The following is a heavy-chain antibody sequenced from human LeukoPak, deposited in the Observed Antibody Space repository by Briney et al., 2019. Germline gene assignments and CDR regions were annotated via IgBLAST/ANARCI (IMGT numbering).Heavy chain of an antibody. CDR2: ISGSGGST. Sequence: GGSLRLSCAASEFTFSNYAMNWVRQAPGKGLEWVSAISGSGGSTYYADSVKGRFTIPRDNSKNTLYLQMNSLRAEDTAVYYCAKEYSGHFSPFPSYFDYWGQGTLVTVSS. V-gene: IGHV3-23*01. CDR1: EFTFSNYA. CDR3: AKEYSGHFSPFPSYFDY. D-gene: IGHD1-26*01. J-gene: IGHJ4*02.